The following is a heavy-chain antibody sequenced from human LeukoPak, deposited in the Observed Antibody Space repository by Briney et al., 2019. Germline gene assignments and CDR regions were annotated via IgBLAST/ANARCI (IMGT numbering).Heavy chain of an antibody. Sequence: GASVKVSCKVSGYTLTELSMHWVRQASGKGLEWMGGFDPEDGETIYAQKFQGRVTMTEDTSTDTAYMELSSLRSEDTAVYYCATSFKYERLVRGFDPWGQGTLVTVSS. CDR2: FDPEDGET. J-gene: IGHJ5*02. CDR1: GYTLTELS. CDR3: ATSFKYERLVRGFDP. V-gene: IGHV1-24*01. D-gene: IGHD2-2*01.